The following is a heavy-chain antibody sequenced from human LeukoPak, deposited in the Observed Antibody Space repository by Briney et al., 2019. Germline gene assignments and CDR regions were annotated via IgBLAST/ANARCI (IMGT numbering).Heavy chain of an antibody. D-gene: IGHD2-8*01. V-gene: IGHV1-69*04. CDR2: IIPIFGIA. J-gene: IGHJ4*02. CDR3: AIGYCTNGVCPPYDSREKYYFDY. Sequence: ASVKVSCKASGGTFSSYAISWVRQAPGQGLEWMGRIIPIFGIANYAQKFQGRVTVTADKSTSTAYMELSSLRSEDTAVYYCAIGYCTNGVCPPYDSREKYYFDYWGQGTLVTVSS. CDR1: GGTFSSYA.